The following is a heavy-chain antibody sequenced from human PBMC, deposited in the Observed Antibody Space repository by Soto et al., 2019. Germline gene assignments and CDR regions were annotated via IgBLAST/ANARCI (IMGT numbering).Heavy chain of an antibody. CDR1: GGTFSSYA. D-gene: IGHD1-26*01. J-gene: IGHJ5*02. Sequence: QVQLVQSGAEVKKPGSSVKVSCTASGGTFSSYAISWVRQAPGQGLEWMGGIIPISGTANYAQKFQGRVTITADESTSTAYMELSSLRSEDTAVYYCARDEGIYSAGWPTRRNWFDPWGQGTLVTVSS. CDR3: ARDEGIYSAGWPTRRNWFDP. V-gene: IGHV1-69*01. CDR2: IIPISGTA.